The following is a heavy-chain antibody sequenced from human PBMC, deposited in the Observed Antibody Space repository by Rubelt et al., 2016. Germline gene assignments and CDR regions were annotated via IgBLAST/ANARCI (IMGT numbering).Heavy chain of an antibody. V-gene: IGHV1-18*01. D-gene: IGHD1-20*01. CDR2: IRAYTGNT. J-gene: IGHJ4*02. Sequence: QVQLVQSGAEVKKPGASVKVSCKASGYTFTSYGISWVRQAPGQGLEWMGWIRAYTGNTNYAQKVQGRCTRTTDTATSTAYMELSSLRAGETAVYYCARVTGVSHLWSSDCWGQGTLVTVSS. CDR3: ARVTGVSHLWSSDC. CDR1: GYTFTSYG.